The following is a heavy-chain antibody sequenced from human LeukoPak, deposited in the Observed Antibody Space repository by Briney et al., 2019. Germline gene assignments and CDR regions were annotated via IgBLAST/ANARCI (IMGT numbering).Heavy chain of an antibody. D-gene: IGHD3-10*01. CDR3: ASPQVPGAPFDY. CDR2: ISSSGSTI. J-gene: IGHJ4*02. V-gene: IGHV3-48*03. CDR1: GVTFSTYE. Sequence: GGSLRLSCAASGVTFSTYEVNWVRQAPGKGLEWISYISSSGSTIYYADSVKGRFTISRDNAKNSLYLQMNSLRAEDTAVYYCASPQVPGAPFDYWGPGTLVTVSS.